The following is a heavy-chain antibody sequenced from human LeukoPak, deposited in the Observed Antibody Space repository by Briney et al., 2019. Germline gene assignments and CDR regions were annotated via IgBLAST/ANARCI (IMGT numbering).Heavy chain of an antibody. CDR3: ARDGIYMDV. D-gene: IGHD1-26*01. Sequence: GGSLRLSCAASGFTFSRYAMSWVRQAPGKGLEWVSAISGSGENTFYADSVKGRFTISRDNAKNSLYLQMSSLRAEDTAVYYCARDGIYMDVWGKGTTVTVSS. J-gene: IGHJ6*03. CDR1: GFTFSRYA. V-gene: IGHV3-23*01. CDR2: ISGSGENT.